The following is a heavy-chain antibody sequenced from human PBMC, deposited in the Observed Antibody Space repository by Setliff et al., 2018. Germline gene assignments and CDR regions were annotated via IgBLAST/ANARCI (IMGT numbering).Heavy chain of an antibody. V-gene: IGHV3-74*01. CDR2: INKDGSST. Sequence: PGGSLTLSGAAAGLTFRSHWMHSVRQTPGKRLMWVSRINKDGSSTTYEDSVKGRFTISRDNAKNTLDLQMNSRRAADTAVYYCASTGGEDYWGQGTLVTVSS. CDR3: ASTGGEDY. D-gene: IGHD2-21*01. CDR1: GLTFRSHW. J-gene: IGHJ4*02.